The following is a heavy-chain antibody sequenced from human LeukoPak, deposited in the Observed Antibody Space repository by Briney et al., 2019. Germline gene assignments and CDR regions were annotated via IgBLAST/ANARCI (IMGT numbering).Heavy chain of an antibody. D-gene: IGHD6-13*01. CDR3: ARGVAAVDY. CDR1: GGSIRRYY. CDR2: IYYSGST. Sequence: PETPSLTSNDSGGSIRRYYWSCIRQPPGKGLECSGYIYYSGSTNYNPSLKSRVSISVDMSKNQFSLKLSSVTAADTAVYYCARGVAAVDYWGQGTLVTVSS. J-gene: IGHJ4*02. V-gene: IGHV4-59*01.